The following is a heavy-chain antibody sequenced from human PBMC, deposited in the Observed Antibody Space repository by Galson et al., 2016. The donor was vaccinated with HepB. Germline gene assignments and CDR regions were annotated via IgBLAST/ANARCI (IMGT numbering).Heavy chain of an antibody. CDR1: GYTFTSYY. Sequence: SVKVSCKASGYTFTSYYMHWVRQAPGQGLEWMGIINPSGGDTSYAQKFQGRVTMTRDTSTSTVYMELSSLRSEDTALYYCARERKLELDYYYYYGMDVWGQGTTVPVSS. J-gene: IGHJ6*02. D-gene: IGHD1-7*01. CDR3: ARERKLELDYYYYYGMDV. CDR2: INPSGGDT. V-gene: IGHV1-46*03.